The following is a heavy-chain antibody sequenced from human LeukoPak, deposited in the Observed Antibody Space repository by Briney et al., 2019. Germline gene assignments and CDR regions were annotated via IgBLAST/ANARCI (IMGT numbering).Heavy chain of an antibody. Sequence: GGSLRLSCAASGFSFSNYFMSWVRQAPGKGLQWVSYITNTGRSTSYADAVKGRFTISRDNAKKSVYLEMTDLRAEDTAVYYCAREASGNYHVFDSWGQGTLVTVSS. CDR1: GFSFSNYF. CDR3: AREASGNYHVFDS. J-gene: IGHJ4*02. D-gene: IGHD1-26*01. V-gene: IGHV3-11*04. CDR2: ITNTGRST.